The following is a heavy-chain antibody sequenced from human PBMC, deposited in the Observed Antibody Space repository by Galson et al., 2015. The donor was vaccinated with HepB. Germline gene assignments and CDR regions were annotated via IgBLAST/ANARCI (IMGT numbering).Heavy chain of an antibody. CDR1: GGSFSGYY. J-gene: IGHJ4*02. CDR3: ARWGQYQLLKSYSYGVYGNYFDY. Sequence: SEPLSLTCAVYGGSFSGYYWSWIRQPPGKGLEWIGEINHSGSTNYSPSLKSRVTISVDTSKNQFSLKLSSVTAADTAVYYCARWGQYQLLKSYSYGVYGNYFDYWGQGTLVTVSS. D-gene: IGHD2-2*01. CDR2: INHSGST. V-gene: IGHV4-34*01.